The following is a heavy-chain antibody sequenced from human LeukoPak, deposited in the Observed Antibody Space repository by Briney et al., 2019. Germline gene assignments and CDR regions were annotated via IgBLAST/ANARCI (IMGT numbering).Heavy chain of an antibody. V-gene: IGHV3-23*01. J-gene: IGHJ4*02. CDR1: GFTFSSYS. CDR3: AKSHLAAAGTLDY. Sequence: GGSLRLSCTASGFTFSSYSMNWVRQAPGKGLEWVSAISGSGGSTYYADSVKGRFTISRDNSKDTLYLQRNSLRAEDTAVYYCAKSHLAAAGTLDYWGQGTLVTVSS. D-gene: IGHD6-13*01. CDR2: ISGSGGST.